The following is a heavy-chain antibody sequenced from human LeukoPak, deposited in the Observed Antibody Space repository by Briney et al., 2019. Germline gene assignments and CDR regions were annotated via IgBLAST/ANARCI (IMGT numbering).Heavy chain of an antibody. D-gene: IGHD3-10*01. Sequence: PSETLSLTCTVSGGSISSYYWSWIRQPAGKGLEWIGRIYTSGSTNYNPSLKSRVTMSVVTSKNQFSLKLSSVTAADTAVYYCARDNHYYGSGSYWFDPWGQGTLVTVSS. CDR3: ARDNHYYGSGSYWFDP. CDR1: GGSISSYY. J-gene: IGHJ5*02. V-gene: IGHV4-4*07. CDR2: IYTSGST.